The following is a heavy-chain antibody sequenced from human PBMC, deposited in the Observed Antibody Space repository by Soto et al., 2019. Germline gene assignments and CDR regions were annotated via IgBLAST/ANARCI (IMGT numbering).Heavy chain of an antibody. J-gene: IGHJ4*02. CDR1: GGSIDNYF. D-gene: IGHD5-18*01. CDR3: ARQLGYSYGPLDN. Sequence: PSETLSLTCTVSGGSIDNYFCNWIRQSPGKGLEWIGYIYYSGSTNYSPSLRSRDTISVDMSKNQLTLKLRSVTDADTAVYYCARQLGYSYGPLDNWGQGTLVTVSS. V-gene: IGHV4-59*08. CDR2: IYYSGST.